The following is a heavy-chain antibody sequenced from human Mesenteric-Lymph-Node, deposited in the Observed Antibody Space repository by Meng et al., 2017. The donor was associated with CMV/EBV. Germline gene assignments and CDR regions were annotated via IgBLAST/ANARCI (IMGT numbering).Heavy chain of an antibody. Sequence: SLKISCAASGFTFDGYAMHWVRQAPGKGLEWVSGISWNSGSIGYADSVKGRFTISRDNAKNSLYLQMNSLRAEDTALYYCAKDLEGGLDYWGQGTLVTVS. D-gene: IGHD2-15*01. J-gene: IGHJ4*02. CDR3: AKDLEGGLDY. V-gene: IGHV3-9*01. CDR1: GFTFDGYA. CDR2: ISWNSGSI.